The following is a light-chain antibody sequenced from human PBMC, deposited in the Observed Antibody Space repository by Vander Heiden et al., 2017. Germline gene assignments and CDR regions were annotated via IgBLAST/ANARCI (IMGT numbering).Light chain of an antibody. CDR3: QQFDSYSWT. CDR2: DAS. J-gene: IGKJ1*01. CDR1: QGISSA. Sequence: AIQLPQSPSSLSASVGDRVTITCRASQGISSALAWYQQKPGKAPKLLIYDASTLESGVPSRFSGSRSGTDFTLTISSLQPEDFAAYYCQQFDSYSWTFGQGTKVEIK. V-gene: IGKV1-13*02.